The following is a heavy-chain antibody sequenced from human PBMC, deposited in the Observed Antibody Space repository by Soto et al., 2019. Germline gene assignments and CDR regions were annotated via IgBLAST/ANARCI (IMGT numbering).Heavy chain of an antibody. CDR2: IYYSGST. Sequence: QVQLQESGPGLVKPSETLSLTCIISGGSISNYYWTWIRQPPGKGLEWIGYIYYSGSTTYNPSLKSRVTMSVDTTKTQFSLKLTSVTAADTAVYSCARRGSGSSFKWFDPWGQGTLVTVSS. CDR3: ARRGSGSSFKWFDP. V-gene: IGHV4-59*01. CDR1: GGSISNYY. J-gene: IGHJ5*02. D-gene: IGHD1-26*01.